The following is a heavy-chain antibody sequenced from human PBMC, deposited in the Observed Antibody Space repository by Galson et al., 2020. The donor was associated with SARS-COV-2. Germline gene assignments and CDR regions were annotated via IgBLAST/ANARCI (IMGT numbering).Heavy chain of an antibody. V-gene: IGHV4-4*02. CDR2: IYHSGST. D-gene: IGHD5-18*01. CDR1: GGSISSSNW. CDR3: ARVLRYGYSLNDAFDI. Sequence: SETLSLTCAVSGGSISSSNWWSWVRQPPGKGLEWIGEIYHSGSTNYNPSLKSRVTISVDKSKNQFSLKLSSVTAADTAVYYCARVLRYGYSLNDAFDIWGQGTMVTVSS. J-gene: IGHJ3*02.